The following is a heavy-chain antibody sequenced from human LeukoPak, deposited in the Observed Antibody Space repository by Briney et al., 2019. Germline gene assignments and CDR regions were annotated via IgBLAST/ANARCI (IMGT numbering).Heavy chain of an antibody. CDR3: AKTPYYDSTGYYHYYYYAMGV. Sequence: GGSLRLSCAASGFTFDKYAMTWVRQAPGKGLEWVSAISAGGSNTYYADSVKGRFTISRDTSKNTLYLQMHSLRAEDTAVYYCAKTPYYDSTGYYHYYYYAMGVWGQGTTVTVSS. CDR1: GFTFDKYA. D-gene: IGHD3-22*01. J-gene: IGHJ6*02. V-gene: IGHV3-23*01. CDR2: ISAGGSNT.